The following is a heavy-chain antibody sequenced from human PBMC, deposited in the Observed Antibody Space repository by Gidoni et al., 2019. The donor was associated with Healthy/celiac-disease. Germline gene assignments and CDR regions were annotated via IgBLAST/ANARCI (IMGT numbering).Heavy chain of an antibody. J-gene: IGHJ6*02. CDR1: GYTFTSYY. Sequence: QVQLVQSGAEVKKPGASVKVSCKASGYTFTSYYMHWLRQAPGQGLEWMGIINPSGGSTSYAQKFQGRVTMTRDTSTSTVYMELSSLRSEDTAVYYCASLHPGGRGSSWYYYYYYGMDVWGQGTTVTVSS. D-gene: IGHD6-13*01. V-gene: IGHV1-46*01. CDR2: INPSGGST. CDR3: ASLHPGGRGSSWYYYYYYGMDV.